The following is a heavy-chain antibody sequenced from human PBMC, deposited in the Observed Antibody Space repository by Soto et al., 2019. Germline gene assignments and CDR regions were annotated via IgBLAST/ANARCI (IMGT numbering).Heavy chain of an antibody. CDR2: IYPGDSDT. CDR1: GYSFTSYW. J-gene: IGHJ6*02. CDR3: ARSCTSCSREDYYFALDV. V-gene: IGHV5-51*01. Sequence: GESLKISCKGSGYSFTSYWIGWVRQMPGKGLEWMGIIYPGDSDTRYSPSFQGQVTISADKSISTAYLQWSSLKASDTAMYYCARSCTSCSREDYYFALDVWGQGTTVTVSS. D-gene: IGHD2-2*01.